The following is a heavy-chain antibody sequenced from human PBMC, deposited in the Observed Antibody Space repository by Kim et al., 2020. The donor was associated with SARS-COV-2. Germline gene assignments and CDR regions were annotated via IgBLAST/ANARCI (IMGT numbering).Heavy chain of an antibody. CDR1: GFTFSSYG. V-gene: IGHV3-30*18. D-gene: IGHD5-18*01. Sequence: GGSLRLSCAASGFTFSSYGMHWVRQAPGKGLEWVAVISYDGSNKYYADSVKGRFTISRDNSKNTLYLQMNSLRAEDTAVYYCAKEPHPYSYGPYYFDYWGQGTLVTVSS. CDR3: AKEPHPYSYGPYYFDY. J-gene: IGHJ4*02. CDR2: ISYDGSNK.